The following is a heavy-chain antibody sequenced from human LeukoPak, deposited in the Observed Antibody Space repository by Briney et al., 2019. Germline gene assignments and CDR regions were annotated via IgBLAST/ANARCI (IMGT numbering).Heavy chain of an antibody. V-gene: IGHV3-48*04. J-gene: IGHJ4*02. CDR1: GFTFSSYS. Sequence: PGGSLRLSCAASGFTFSSYSMNWVRQAPGKGLEWVSYISSSSSTIYYADSVKGRFTISRDNARNSLYLQMNSLRAEDTALYYCAKGNSYDSSGLPFDYWGQGTLVTVSS. CDR2: ISSSSSTI. D-gene: IGHD3-22*01. CDR3: AKGNSYDSSGLPFDY.